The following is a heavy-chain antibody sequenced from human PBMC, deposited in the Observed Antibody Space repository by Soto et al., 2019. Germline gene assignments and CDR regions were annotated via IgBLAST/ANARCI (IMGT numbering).Heavy chain of an antibody. V-gene: IGHV4-31*03. CDR1: GGSISSGGYY. CDR2: IYYSGST. Sequence: PSETLSLTCTVSGGSISSGGYYWSWIRQHPGKGLEWIGYIYYSGSTYYNPSLKSRVTTSVDTSKNQFSLKLSSVTAADTAVYYCARARYCSGGSCGTLDYWGQGTLVTVSS. D-gene: IGHD2-15*01. CDR3: ARARYCSGGSCGTLDY. J-gene: IGHJ4*02.